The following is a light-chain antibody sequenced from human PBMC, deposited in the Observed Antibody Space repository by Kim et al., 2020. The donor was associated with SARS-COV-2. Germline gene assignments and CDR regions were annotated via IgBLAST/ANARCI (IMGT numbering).Light chain of an antibody. J-gene: IGLJ3*02. CDR2: SNN. CDR1: SSNIGSNT. V-gene: IGLV1-44*01. Sequence: QSVLTQPPSASVTPGQRVTISCSGSSSNIGSNTVNWYQQLPGTAPKLLIYSNNQRPSGVPDRFSGSKSGTSASLAISGLQSEDEADYYCAAWDDSLNGWVFGGGTKLTV. CDR3: AAWDDSLNGWV.